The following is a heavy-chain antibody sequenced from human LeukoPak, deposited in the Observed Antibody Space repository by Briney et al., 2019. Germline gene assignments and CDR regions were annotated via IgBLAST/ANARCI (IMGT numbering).Heavy chain of an antibody. D-gene: IGHD3-10*01. CDR2: IYYSGST. CDR1: GGSISSYY. CDR3: ARGILLWFGERDYFDY. J-gene: IGHJ4*02. V-gene: IGHV4-59*08. Sequence: SETLSLTCTVSGGSISSYYWSWIRQPPRKGLEWIGYIYYSGSTNYNPSLKSRVTISVDTSKNQFSLKLSSVTAADTAVYYCARGILLWFGERDYFDYWGQGTLVTVSS.